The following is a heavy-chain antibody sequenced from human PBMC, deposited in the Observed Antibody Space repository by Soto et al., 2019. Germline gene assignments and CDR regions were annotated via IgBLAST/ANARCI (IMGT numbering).Heavy chain of an antibody. Sequence: QVQLVESGGGVVQPGRSLRLSCAASGFTFSHYGIHWVRQAPGKGLEWFAVISYDGSNKHYADSVKGRFTVSRNNSKNTMYMQMTSLRAEDTAVYFCARYSGKYQEPIDYWGQGTLVTVSS. CDR3: ARYSGKYQEPIDY. V-gene: IGHV3-30*03. CDR1: GFTFSHYG. D-gene: IGHD1-26*01. J-gene: IGHJ4*02. CDR2: ISYDGSNK.